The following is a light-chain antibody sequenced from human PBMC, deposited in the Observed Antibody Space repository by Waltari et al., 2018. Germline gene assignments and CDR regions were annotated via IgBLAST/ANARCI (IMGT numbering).Light chain of an antibody. V-gene: IGKV1-5*01. CDR2: DAS. CDR1: QNTYTW. CDR3: QQYNSFPYS. J-gene: IGKJ2*01. Sequence: DIQLTQSPSTLSASVGDRVTIPCRASQNTYTWLAWYQQKPGKAPKLLMFDASSLERGVSSRFSGSGSGTEFTLTISSLQPDDSATYYCQQYNSFPYSFGQGTKVEIK.